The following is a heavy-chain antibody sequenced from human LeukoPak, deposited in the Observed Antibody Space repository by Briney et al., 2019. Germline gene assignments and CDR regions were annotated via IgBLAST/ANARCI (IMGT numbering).Heavy chain of an antibody. Sequence: SGPALVKPTQTLTLTCTFSGFSLSTSGMRVSWIRQPPGKALEWLARIDWDDDKVYITSLKTRLTISKDTSKNQVVLTMTNMDPVDTATYYCARMGVGATYTFDYWGRGTLVTVSS. D-gene: IGHD1-26*01. CDR3: ARMGVGATYTFDY. CDR2: IDWDDDK. V-gene: IGHV2-70*04. CDR1: GFSLSTSGMR. J-gene: IGHJ4*02.